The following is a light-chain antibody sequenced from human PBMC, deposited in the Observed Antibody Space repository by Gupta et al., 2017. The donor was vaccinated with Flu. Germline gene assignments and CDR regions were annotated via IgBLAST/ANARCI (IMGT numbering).Light chain of an antibody. CDR2: GAS. V-gene: IGKV3-15*01. CDR3: QQYNNWPPRS. J-gene: IGKJ2*03. CDR1: QSVSSN. Sequence: EIVMTQSPATLSVSPGERATLSCRASQSVSSNLAWYQQKPGQAPRLLIYGASTRATGIPASFSGSWSGTEFTLTISSLQSEDFAVYYCQQYNNWPPRSFGQGTKLEIK.